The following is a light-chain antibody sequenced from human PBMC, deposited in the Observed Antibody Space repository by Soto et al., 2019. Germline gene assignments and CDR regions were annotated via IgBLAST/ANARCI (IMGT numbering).Light chain of an antibody. CDR2: GAS. CDR1: QSVSRTY. Sequence: EIVLTQSPGTLSLSPGERATLSCRASQSVSRTYLAWYQQKPGQAPRLLIYGASSRATGIPDRFSGSGSGTDFTLTISRLAPEDFAVYYCHQYGSSPQTFGQGTKGEIK. J-gene: IGKJ1*01. CDR3: HQYGSSPQT. V-gene: IGKV3-20*01.